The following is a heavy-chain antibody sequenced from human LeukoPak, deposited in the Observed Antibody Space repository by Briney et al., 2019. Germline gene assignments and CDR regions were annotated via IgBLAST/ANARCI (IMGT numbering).Heavy chain of an antibody. CDR3: ARDLSSSWLSNWFDP. Sequence: ASVKVSCKASGYTFTGYYMHWVRQAPGQGLEWMGWINPNSGGTNYAQKFQGRVIMTRDTSISTAYMELSRLRSDDTAVYYRARDLSSSWLSNWFDPWGQGTLVTVSS. D-gene: IGHD6-13*01. CDR2: INPNSGGT. CDR1: GYTFTGYY. J-gene: IGHJ5*02. V-gene: IGHV1-2*02.